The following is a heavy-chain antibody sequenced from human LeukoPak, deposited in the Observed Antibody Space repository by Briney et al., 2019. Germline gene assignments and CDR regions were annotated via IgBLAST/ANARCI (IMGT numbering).Heavy chain of an antibody. CDR3: AEGGGFYGVDY. V-gene: IGHV3-53*01. J-gene: IGHJ4*02. CDR1: GFIVNSNN. D-gene: IGHD3-16*01. Sequence: GGSLRLSCAASGFIVNSNNLNWVRQAPGKGLEWVSVIYGGGGTFYADSVKGRFTISTDISKNTLYLEMNSLRVEDTAVYFWAEGGGFYGVDYWGQGTLVTVSS. CDR2: IYGGGGT.